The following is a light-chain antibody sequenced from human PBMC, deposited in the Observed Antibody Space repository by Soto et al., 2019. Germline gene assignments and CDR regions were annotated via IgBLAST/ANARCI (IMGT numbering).Light chain of an antibody. CDR3: QQYNTWPPIT. CDR1: QGVRSY. V-gene: IGKV3-15*01. CDR2: GAS. Sequence: MTQYPSLLSASTGDRVTISCRMSQGVRSYLAWYQQKPGQAPRLLIYGASTRATGIPARFSGTGSGTEFTLTISSLQSEDFAVYYCQQYNTWPPITFGQGRRLEIK. J-gene: IGKJ5*01.